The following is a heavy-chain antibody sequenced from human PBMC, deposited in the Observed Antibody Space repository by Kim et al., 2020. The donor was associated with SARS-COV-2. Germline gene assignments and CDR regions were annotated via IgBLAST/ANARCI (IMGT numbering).Heavy chain of an antibody. V-gene: IGHV1-69*13. CDR1: GGTLSHSA. CDR2: IIPVLGTP. Sequence: SVKVSCKASGGTLSHSAISWVRQAPGQGLEWMGGIIPVLGTPNYAQKFQGRVTIIADETPNTFYMELSSLRSDDTAVYFCARDSGSGFCSAGSCFSTHHHGMDVWGQGTTVVVSS. CDR3: ARDSGSGFCSAGSCFSTHHHGMDV. D-gene: IGHD2-15*01. J-gene: IGHJ6*02.